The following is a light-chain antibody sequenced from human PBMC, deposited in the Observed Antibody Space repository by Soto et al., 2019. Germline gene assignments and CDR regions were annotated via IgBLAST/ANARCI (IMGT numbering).Light chain of an antibody. CDR2: GAS. J-gene: IGKJ2*01. Sequence: ETVMTQSPATLSVSPGERATLSCRASQSISSNLAWYQQKPGQAPRLLISGASSRATGIPARFSGRGSGTEFTLPISSLQSEDFAIYYCQQYHNWPTVGQGNKLEIK. V-gene: IGKV3-15*01. CDR3: QQYHNWPT. CDR1: QSISSN.